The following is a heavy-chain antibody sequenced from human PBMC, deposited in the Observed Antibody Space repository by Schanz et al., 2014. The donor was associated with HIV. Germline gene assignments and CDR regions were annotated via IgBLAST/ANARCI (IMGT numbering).Heavy chain of an antibody. CDR2: ISGSSTYI. CDR3: ARDRISTVGAPHFDL. CDR1: GFSFDDYT. Sequence: EVQLVESGGVVVQPGGSLRLSCAASGFSFDDYTMHWVRQAPGKGLEWVSSISGSSTYIYYADLVKGRFTISRDNAKKSLYLQMNSLRAEDTAVYYCARDRISTVGAPHFDLWGQGTLVTVSS. V-gene: IGHV3-21*01. D-gene: IGHD1-26*01. J-gene: IGHJ4*02.